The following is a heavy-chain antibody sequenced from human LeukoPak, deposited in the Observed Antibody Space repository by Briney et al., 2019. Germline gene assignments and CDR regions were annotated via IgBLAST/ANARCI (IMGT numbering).Heavy chain of an antibody. J-gene: IGHJ4*02. CDR1: GGSVSSYY. Sequence: PSETPSLTCTVSGGSVSSYYWSWIRQPPGKGLEWIGYIYYSGSTNYNPSLKSRVTISVDTSKNQFSLKLSSVTAADTAVYYCARQRLWFGESDFDYWGQGTLVTVSS. V-gene: IGHV4-59*08. CDR3: ARQRLWFGESDFDY. D-gene: IGHD3-10*01. CDR2: IYYSGST.